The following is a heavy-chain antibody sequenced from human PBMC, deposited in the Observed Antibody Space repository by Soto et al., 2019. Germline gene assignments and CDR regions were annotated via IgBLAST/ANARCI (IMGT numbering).Heavy chain of an antibody. D-gene: IGHD6-19*01. V-gene: IGHV1-46*01. Sequence: ASVKVSCKASGYTFTSYYMHWVRQAPGQGLEWMGIINPSGGSTSYAQKFQGRVTMTRDTSTSTVYMELSSLRSEDTAVYYCARGEGPIAVAGNDDYWGQGTLVTISS. CDR2: INPSGGST. J-gene: IGHJ4*02. CDR1: GYTFTSYY. CDR3: ARGEGPIAVAGNDDY.